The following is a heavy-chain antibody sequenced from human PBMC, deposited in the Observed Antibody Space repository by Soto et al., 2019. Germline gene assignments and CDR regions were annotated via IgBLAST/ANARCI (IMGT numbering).Heavy chain of an antibody. CDR2: IRAYNGNT. CDR1: GYTFTSYG. CDR3: DSDLPTMDV. Sequence: QVQLVQSGAEVKKPGASVKVSCKASGYTFTSYGISWVRQAPGQGLEWMGWIRAYNGNTNYEQKHQGRATMTTDTSTSTAYLDLRSLRSDATAVYYCDSDLPTMDVWGQGTTVTVSS. V-gene: IGHV1-18*01. J-gene: IGHJ6*02.